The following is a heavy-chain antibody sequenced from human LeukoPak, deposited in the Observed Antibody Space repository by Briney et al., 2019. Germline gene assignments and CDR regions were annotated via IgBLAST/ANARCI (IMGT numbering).Heavy chain of an antibody. V-gene: IGHV4-4*07. CDR3: AGEYYYDSSGYYSGWYFDL. CDR1: GGSISSYY. CDR2: IYTSGST. Sequence: NPSETLSLTCTVSGGSISSYYWSWIRQPAGKGLEWIGRIYTSGSTNYNPSLKSRVTMSVDTSKNQFSLKLGSVTAADTAVYYCAGEYYYDSSGYYSGWYFDLWGRGTLVTVSS. D-gene: IGHD3-22*01. J-gene: IGHJ2*01.